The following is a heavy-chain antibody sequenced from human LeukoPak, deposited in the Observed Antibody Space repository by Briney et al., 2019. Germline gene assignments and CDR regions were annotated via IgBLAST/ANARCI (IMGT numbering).Heavy chain of an antibody. V-gene: IGHV3-43D*04. CDR2: ISWDGGST. CDR1: GFTFDDYA. J-gene: IGHJ4*02. CDR3: AKADYSNYGGVDY. D-gene: IGHD4-11*01. Sequence: GGSLRLSCVASGFTFDDYAMHWVRQAPGKGLEWVSLISWDGGSTYYADSVKGRFTISRDNSKNSLYLQMNSLRAEDTALYYCAKADYSNYGGVDYWGQGTLVTVSS.